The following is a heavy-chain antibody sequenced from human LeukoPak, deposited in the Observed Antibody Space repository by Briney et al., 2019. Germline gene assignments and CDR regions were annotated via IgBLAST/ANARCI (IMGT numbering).Heavy chain of an antibody. V-gene: IGHV3-64D*09. CDR3: VRDTSYCSGGRCFATYSFDY. CDR1: GFTFSNYA. Sequence: PGGSLRLSCSASGFTFSNYAMHWVRQAPGKGLECISTISSTGGSTYCADSVKGRFTISRDNSKNTLYLQMSSLRPEDTAVYYCVRDTSYCSGGRCFATYSFDYWGQGTRVTVSS. CDR2: ISSTGGST. D-gene: IGHD2-15*01. J-gene: IGHJ4*02.